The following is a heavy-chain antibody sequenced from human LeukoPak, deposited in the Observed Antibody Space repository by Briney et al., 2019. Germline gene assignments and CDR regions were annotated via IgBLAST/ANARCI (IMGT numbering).Heavy chain of an antibody. V-gene: IGHV4-59*01. CDR1: GGSISTYF. D-gene: IGHD3-22*01. CDR2: VSYSGST. Sequence: PSETLSLTCTVSGGSISTYFWSWLRQPPGKGLEWIGYVSYSGSTNYNPSLTSQVTISVDTSKNQFSLKLSSVTAADTAMYYCAREANYYDTSGYYHGAFDIWGQGTMVTVSS. CDR3: AREANYYDTSGYYHGAFDI. J-gene: IGHJ3*02.